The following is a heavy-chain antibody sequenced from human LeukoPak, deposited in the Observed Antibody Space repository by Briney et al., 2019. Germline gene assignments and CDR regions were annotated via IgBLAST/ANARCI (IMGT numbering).Heavy chain of an antibody. CDR2: ISGSGGST. Sequence: GGSLRLSCAASGFTFSSYAMSWVRQAPGKGLEWVSGISGSGGSTYYADSVKGRFTISRDNSKNTLYLQMNSLRAEDTAVYYCAKDGREWPRSLDYWGQGTLVTASS. J-gene: IGHJ4*02. CDR1: GFTFSSYA. CDR3: AKDGREWPRSLDY. D-gene: IGHD5-12*01. V-gene: IGHV3-23*01.